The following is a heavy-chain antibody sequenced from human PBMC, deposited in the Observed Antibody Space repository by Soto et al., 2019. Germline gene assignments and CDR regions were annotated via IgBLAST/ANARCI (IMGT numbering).Heavy chain of an antibody. J-gene: IGHJ6*02. D-gene: IGHD2-2*01. Sequence: QVQLVQSGAEVKKPEASVKVSCKASGYTFTGYYMHWLRQAPGQGLEWMGWINPNSGGTNYAQKFQGRVTMTRDTSISTAYMELSRLRSDDTAVYYCARGSSTSRTDYYYYYGMDVWGQGTTVTVSS. CDR2: INPNSGGT. CDR1: GYTFTGYY. CDR3: ARGSSTSRTDYYYYYGMDV. V-gene: IGHV1-2*02.